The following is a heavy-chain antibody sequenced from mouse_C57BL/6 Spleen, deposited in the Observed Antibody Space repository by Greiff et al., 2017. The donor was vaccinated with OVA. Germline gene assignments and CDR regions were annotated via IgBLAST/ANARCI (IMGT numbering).Heavy chain of an antibody. CDR2: INPNNGGT. J-gene: IGHJ4*01. CDR1: GYTFTDYN. V-gene: IGHV1-18*01. Sequence: EVQLQQSGPELVKPGASVTIPCKASGYTFTDYNMDWVKQSHGKSLEWIGDINPNNGGTIYNQKFKGKATLTVDKSSSTAYMELRSLTSEDTAVYYCARQLGYAMDYWGQGTSVTVSS. CDR3: ARQLGYAMDY. D-gene: IGHD4-1*02.